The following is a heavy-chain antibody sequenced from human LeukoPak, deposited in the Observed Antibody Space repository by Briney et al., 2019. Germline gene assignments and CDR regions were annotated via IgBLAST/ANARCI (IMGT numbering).Heavy chain of an antibody. CDR1: GFTFADFA. V-gene: IGHV3-49*03. CDR2: ITARRHGSTA. CDR3: ARGGDGDHGDGQYFQH. J-gene: IGHJ1*01. D-gene: IGHD4-17*01. Sequence: PGGCLRLSCITSGFTFADFAMSWIRQAPGKGLEWVGFITARRHGSTAESAAFVNRSFAFSRDDYTSIAYLQMNSLNTEDTAVYYCARGGDGDHGDGQYFQHWGQGTLVTVSS.